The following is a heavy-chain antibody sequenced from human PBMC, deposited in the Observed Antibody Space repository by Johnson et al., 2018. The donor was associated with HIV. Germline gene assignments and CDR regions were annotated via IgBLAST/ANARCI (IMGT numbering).Heavy chain of an antibody. D-gene: IGHD4-11*01. Sequence: QVHLVESGGGVVQPGRSLRLSCAASGFTFSNSGVHWVRQAPGKGLEWVAVVSYDGGHGYYAEFVRGRFTISRDNSENTVYQQMDSLRAGDTAIYYFGRHKGQQYTTFDCWGEGKVVTASS. CDR1: GFTFSNSG. V-gene: IGHV3-30*03. CDR3: GRHKGQQYTTFDC. CDR2: VSYDGGHG. J-gene: IGHJ3*01.